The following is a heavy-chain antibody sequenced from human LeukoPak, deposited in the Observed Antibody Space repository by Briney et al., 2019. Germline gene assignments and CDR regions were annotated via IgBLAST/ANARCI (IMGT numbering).Heavy chain of an antibody. CDR2: IYYSGHT. CDR3: AKFLGTGNNWYFDL. J-gene: IGHJ2*01. Sequence: PSETLSLTCTVSGGSISTSSHYWAWIRQPPGKGLEWIGSIYYSGHTYYNPSLKSRVTMSVDTSKNYFSLKLSSVTAADTAVYYCAKFLGTGNNWYFDLWGRGTLVTVSS. D-gene: IGHD1-14*01. V-gene: IGHV4-39*02. CDR1: GGSISTSSHY.